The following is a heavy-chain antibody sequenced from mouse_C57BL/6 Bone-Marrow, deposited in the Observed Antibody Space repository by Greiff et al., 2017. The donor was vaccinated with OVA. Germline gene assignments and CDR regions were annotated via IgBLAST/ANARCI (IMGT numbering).Heavy chain of an antibody. Sequence: VQVVESGPGLVQPSQSLSITCTVSGFSLTSYGVHWVRQSPGKGLEWLGVIWRGGSTDYNAAFMSRLSITKDNSKSQVFFKMNSLQADDTAIYYCAKSYSNYVNWYFDVWGTGTTVTVSS. CDR3: AKSYSNYVNWYFDV. V-gene: IGHV2-5*01. D-gene: IGHD2-5*01. CDR1: GFSLTSYG. J-gene: IGHJ1*03. CDR2: IWRGGST.